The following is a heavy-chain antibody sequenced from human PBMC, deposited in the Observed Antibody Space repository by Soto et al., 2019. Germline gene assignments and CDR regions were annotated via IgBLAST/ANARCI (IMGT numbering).Heavy chain of an antibody. CDR1: GFTFSSYG. V-gene: IGHV3-33*01. D-gene: IGHD4-17*01. J-gene: IGHJ4*02. CDR3: ARSIYGDYEYYFDY. Sequence: PGGALRLSCAASGFTFSSYGMHWVRQAPGKGLEWVAVIWYDGSNKYHVDSVKGRFTISRDNSKNTLYLQMNSLRAEDTAVYYCARSIYGDYEYYFDYWGQGTLVTVSS. CDR2: IWYDGSNK.